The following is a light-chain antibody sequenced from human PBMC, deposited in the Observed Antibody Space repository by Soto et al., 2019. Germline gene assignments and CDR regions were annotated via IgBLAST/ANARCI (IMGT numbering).Light chain of an antibody. Sequence: DIQMTQSPSSLSASVGDRVTITCRASQSISSYLNWYQQKPGKAPKLLIYAASSLQSGVPSRFSGSGSGTDFTLTISSLQPEDFATYYCQQSYSTLWTFGHGTKV. J-gene: IGKJ1*01. CDR2: AAS. CDR3: QQSYSTLWT. V-gene: IGKV1-39*01. CDR1: QSISSY.